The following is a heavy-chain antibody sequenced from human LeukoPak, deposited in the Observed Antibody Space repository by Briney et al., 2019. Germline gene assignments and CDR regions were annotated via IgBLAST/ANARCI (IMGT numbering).Heavy chain of an antibody. D-gene: IGHD2-2*01. CDR2: INPNSGGT. J-gene: IGHJ4*02. V-gene: IGHV1-2*02. CDR1: GYTFTGYY. Sequence: ASVKVSCKASGYTFTGYYMHWVRQAPGQGLEWMGWINPNSGGTNYAQKFQGRVTMTRDTSISTAYMELSRLRSDDTAVYYCARDQDIVVVPAAPNIFDYWGQGTLVTVSS. CDR3: ARDQDIVVVPAAPNIFDY.